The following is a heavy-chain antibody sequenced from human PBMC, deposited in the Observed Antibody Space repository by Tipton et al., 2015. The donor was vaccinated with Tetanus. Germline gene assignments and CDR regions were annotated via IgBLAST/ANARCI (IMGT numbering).Heavy chain of an antibody. V-gene: IGHV3-48*02. CDR2: ISYSSTSI. J-gene: IGHJ5*01. CDR1: GFSIREFG. Sequence: SLRLSCAASGFSIREFGLNWVRQAPGKGLEWISYISYSSTSIYYADSVKGRFAVSRDNGKNSLFLQMKALRDDDTAGYYCARRGEARANWFDSWGQGTLVTVSS. CDR3: ARRGEARANWFDS.